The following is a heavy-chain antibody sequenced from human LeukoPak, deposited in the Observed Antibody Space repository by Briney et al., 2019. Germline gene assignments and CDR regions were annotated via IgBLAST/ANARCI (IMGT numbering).Heavy chain of an antibody. CDR3: ARGVDTAMILWSAFDI. Sequence: GGSLRLSCAASGFTFSHYSMDWVRQAPGKGLEWASSISTSSSYIYYADSLKGRFTISRDNARNSLYLQMNSLRAEDTAVYYCARGVDTAMILWSAFDIWGQGTMVTVSS. CDR2: ISTSSSYI. V-gene: IGHV3-21*01. CDR1: GFTFSHYS. D-gene: IGHD5-18*01. J-gene: IGHJ3*02.